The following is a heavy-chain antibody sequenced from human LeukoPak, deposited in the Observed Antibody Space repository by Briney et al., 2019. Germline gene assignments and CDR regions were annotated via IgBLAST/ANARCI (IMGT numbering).Heavy chain of an antibody. D-gene: IGHD3-16*01. CDR2: IYTSGST. Sequence: SETLSLTCTLSGGSISSGSYYWSWIRQPAGKGLEWFGRIYTSGSTNYNPSLKSRVTISVDTSKNQFSLKLSSVTAADTAVYYCVRAFGFRDAFDIWGQGTMVTVSS. V-gene: IGHV4-61*02. CDR1: GGSISSGSYY. CDR3: VRAFGFRDAFDI. J-gene: IGHJ3*02.